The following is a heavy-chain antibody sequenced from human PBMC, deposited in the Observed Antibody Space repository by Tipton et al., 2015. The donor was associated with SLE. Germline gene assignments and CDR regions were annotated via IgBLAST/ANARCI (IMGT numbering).Heavy chain of an antibody. D-gene: IGHD6-19*01. V-gene: IGHV4-34*01. CDR2: INHRGST. CDR3: ASGRAVAGGDCFDY. J-gene: IGHJ4*02. Sequence: TLSLTCAAYGGSFSGYYWSWIRQPPGKGLEWIGEINHRGSTNYNPSLKSRVTISVDRSKKQFSLKLRSVTAADTAVYYCASGRAVAGGDCFDYWGQGTLVTVSS. CDR1: GGSFSGYY.